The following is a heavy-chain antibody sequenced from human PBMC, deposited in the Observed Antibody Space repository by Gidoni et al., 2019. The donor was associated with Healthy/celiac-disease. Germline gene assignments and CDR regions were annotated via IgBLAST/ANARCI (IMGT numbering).Heavy chain of an antibody. Sequence: QVQLQESGPGLVKPSQTLSLTCTVSGGSISSGSYYWSWIRQPAGKGLEWIGRIYTSGITNYNPSLKSRVTISVDTSKNQFSLKLSSVTAADTAVYYCARDQVYGDYVDYWGQGTLVTVSS. J-gene: IGHJ4*02. D-gene: IGHD4-17*01. CDR3: ARDQVYGDYVDY. V-gene: IGHV4-61*02. CDR1: GGSISSGSYY. CDR2: IYTSGIT.